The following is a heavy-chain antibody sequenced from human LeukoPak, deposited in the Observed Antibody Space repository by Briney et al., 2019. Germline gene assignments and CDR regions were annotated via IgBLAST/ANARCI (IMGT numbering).Heavy chain of an antibody. J-gene: IGHJ4*02. CDR1: GFTVSSNY. Sequence: PGGSLRLSCPASGFTVSSNYMSWVRQAPGKGLEWVSVIYSGGSTYYADSVKGRFTISRDNSKNTLYLQMNSLRAEDTAVYYCASEVVVAATPFDYWGQGTLVTVSS. CDR3: ASEVVVAATPFDY. D-gene: IGHD2-15*01. CDR2: IYSGGST. V-gene: IGHV3-53*01.